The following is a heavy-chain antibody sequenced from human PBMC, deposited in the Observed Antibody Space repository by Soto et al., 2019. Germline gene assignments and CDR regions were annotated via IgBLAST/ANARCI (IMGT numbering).Heavy chain of an antibody. CDR1: GFTVNNNY. CDR3: ARVDGVNSA. Sequence: EVQLVESGGGLVQPGGSLRLSCAASGFTVNNNYMTWVRQAPGTGLEWVSLIHRAGSTYYADSVKGRFTISRDISKNRLYLQMNTLRHDDTAVYYWARVDGVNSAWGQGTLVTVSS. J-gene: IGHJ5*02. CDR2: IHRAGST. D-gene: IGHD4-17*01. V-gene: IGHV3-66*01.